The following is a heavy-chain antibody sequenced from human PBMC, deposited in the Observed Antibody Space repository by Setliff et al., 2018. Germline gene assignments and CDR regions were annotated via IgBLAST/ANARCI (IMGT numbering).Heavy chain of an antibody. V-gene: IGHV1-18*01. CDR3: ARDFPPLYSSSFSDAFDI. CDR2: ISAFNGNT. CDR1: GYTFTSYG. D-gene: IGHD6-6*01. Sequence: ASVKVSCKASGYTFTSYGISWVRQAPGQGLEWMGWISAFNGNTNYAQKLQGRVTMTTDTSTSTAYMELRSLRSDDTAVYYCARDFPPLYSSSFSDAFDIWGQGTMVTVSS. J-gene: IGHJ3*02.